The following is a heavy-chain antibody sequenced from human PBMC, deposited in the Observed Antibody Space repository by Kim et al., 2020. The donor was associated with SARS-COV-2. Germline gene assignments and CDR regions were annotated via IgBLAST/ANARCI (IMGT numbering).Heavy chain of an antibody. CDR2: IWYDGSNK. V-gene: IGHV3-33*01. Sequence: GGSLRLSCAASGFTFSSYGMHWVRQAPGKGLEWVAVIWYDGSNKYYADSVKGRFTISRDNSKNTLYLQMNSLRAEDTAVYYCARDNRGSITMVRGVILRYGMGVWGQGTTVTVSS. D-gene: IGHD3-10*01. CDR3: ARDNRGSITMVRGVILRYGMGV. CDR1: GFTFSSYG. J-gene: IGHJ6*02.